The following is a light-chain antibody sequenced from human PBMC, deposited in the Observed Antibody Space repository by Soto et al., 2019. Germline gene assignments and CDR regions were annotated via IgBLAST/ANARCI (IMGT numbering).Light chain of an antibody. J-gene: IGKJ2*01. CDR1: QSVRSNY. V-gene: IGKV3-20*01. CDR2: GAS. CDR3: QPYGGSPYT. Sequence: EIVLTQSPGPLSLSPGERATLSCRASQSVRSNYLAWYQQKTGQAPRLLIYGASSSATGIPDRFSGTGSRTAFTPTITRLQPDDGAVYYCQPYGGSPYTFGQGTKLEIK.